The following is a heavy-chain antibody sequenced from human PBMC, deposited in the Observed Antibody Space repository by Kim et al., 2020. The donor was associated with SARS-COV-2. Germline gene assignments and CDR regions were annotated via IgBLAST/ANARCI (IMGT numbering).Heavy chain of an antibody. Sequence: GGSLRLSCAASGFTFSSYSMNWVRQAPGKGLEWVSYISSSSSTIYYADSVKGRFTISRDNAKNSLNLQMNSLRDEDTAVYYCARDSTSSIFGVVTPIFDYWGQGTLVTVSS. V-gene: IGHV3-48*02. CDR3: ARDSTSSIFGVVTPIFDY. CDR1: GFTFSSYS. D-gene: IGHD3-3*01. J-gene: IGHJ4*02. CDR2: ISSSSSTI.